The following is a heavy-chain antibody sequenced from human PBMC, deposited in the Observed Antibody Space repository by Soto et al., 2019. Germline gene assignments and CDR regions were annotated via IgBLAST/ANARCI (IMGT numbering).Heavy chain of an antibody. D-gene: IGHD4-17*01. V-gene: IGHV5-10-1*01. CDR2: INPGDSYS. Sequence: GESLKISCKGSGYTFASYWTTWVRQMPGRGLEWMGRINPGDSYSNYSPSFQGRVTISADKSISTAYLQWSSLAASDTAMYFCARHSGDYGSDYWGQGTLVTVSS. CDR3: ARHSGDYGSDY. CDR1: GYTFASYW. J-gene: IGHJ4*02.